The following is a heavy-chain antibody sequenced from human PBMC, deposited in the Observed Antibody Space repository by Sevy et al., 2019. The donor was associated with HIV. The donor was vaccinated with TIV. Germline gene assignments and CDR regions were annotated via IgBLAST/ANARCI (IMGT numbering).Heavy chain of an antibody. D-gene: IGHD4-17*01. V-gene: IGHV3-21*01. CDR1: GFTFSSYS. J-gene: IGHJ4*02. Sequence: GGSLRLSCAASGFTFSSYSMNWVRQAPGKGLEWVSSISSSSSYIYYADSVKGRFTISRDNAKNSLYLQMNSLRAEDTALYYCARVQGTTVVSQIDCWGQGTLVTVSS. CDR3: ARVQGTTVVSQIDC. CDR2: ISSSSSYI.